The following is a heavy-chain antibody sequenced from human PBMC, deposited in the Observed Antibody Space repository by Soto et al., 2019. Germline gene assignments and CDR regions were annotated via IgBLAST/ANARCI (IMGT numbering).Heavy chain of an antibody. CDR3: GTDGLTSLYYYATDV. Sequence: EVQLVESGGGLVKPGGSLRLSCAASGFTFSDAWMSWVRQAPGKGLEWVGRIKSKADGGTIDYAAPVKGRFTISRDDSKNTLYLQINTLRTDDTAVYYCGTDGLTSLYYYATDVWGQGTTVTVSS. J-gene: IGHJ6*02. D-gene: IGHD2-2*01. CDR2: IKSKADGGTI. V-gene: IGHV3-15*01. CDR1: GFTFSDAW.